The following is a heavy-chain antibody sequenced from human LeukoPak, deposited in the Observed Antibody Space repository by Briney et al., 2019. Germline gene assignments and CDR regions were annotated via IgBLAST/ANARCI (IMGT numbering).Heavy chain of an antibody. V-gene: IGHV1-2*02. CDR1: GYTFTGYY. CDR3: ARLKTGDRNWFDP. Sequence: ASVKVSCKASGYTFTGYYMHWVRQAPGQGLEWMGWINPNSGGTNYAQKFQGRVTMTRDTSISTAYMELSRLRSDDTAVYYCARLKTGDRNWFDPWGQGTLVTVSS. CDR2: INPNSGGT. J-gene: IGHJ5*02. D-gene: IGHD7-27*01.